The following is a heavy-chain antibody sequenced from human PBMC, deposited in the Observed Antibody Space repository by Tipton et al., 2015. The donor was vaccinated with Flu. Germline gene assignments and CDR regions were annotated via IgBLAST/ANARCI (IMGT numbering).Heavy chain of an antibody. D-gene: IGHD6-19*01. V-gene: IGHV4-39*06. CDR3: ARDRGSSGWSDY. Sequence: TLSLTCTVPGGSISSSSYYWGWIRQPPGKGLEWIGSIYYSGSTYYNPSLKGRVAISVDTSKNQFALKLSSVTAADTAVYYCARDRGSSGWSDYWGQGTLVTVSS. CDR2: IYYSGST. J-gene: IGHJ4*02. CDR1: GGSISSSSYY.